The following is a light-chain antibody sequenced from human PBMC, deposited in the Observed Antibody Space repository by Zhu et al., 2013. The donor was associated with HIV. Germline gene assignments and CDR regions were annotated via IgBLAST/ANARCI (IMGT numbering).Light chain of an antibody. CDR2: DAS. CDR1: QSASSSY. CDR3: LQFNNYPWT. V-gene: IGKV3D-20*01. J-gene: IGKJ1*01. Sequence: EIVMTQSPATLSVSPGERATLSCGASQSASSSYLAWFQKKPGLAPRLLIYDASTRAPGIPDRFSGSGSGTHFTLTISSLQPEDVATYYCLQFNNYPWTFGQGTKVEIK.